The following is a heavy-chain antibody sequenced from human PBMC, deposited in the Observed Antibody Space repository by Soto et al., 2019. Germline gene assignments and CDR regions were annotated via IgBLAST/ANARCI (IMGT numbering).Heavy chain of an antibody. CDR3: AGWGGHDYNY. D-gene: IGHD4-4*01. CDR2: IRPDGSET. CDR1: GFTFTDFY. J-gene: IGHJ4*02. Sequence: EVQLVQSGGGLVQPGGSLRLSCVGCGFTFTDFYMNWVRQAPGKGLEWVANIRPDGSETNYVESVKGRFTTSRDNAKNSRFLQTTSLRADDTAVYYCAGWGGHDYNYWGQGILVTVSS. V-gene: IGHV3-7*03.